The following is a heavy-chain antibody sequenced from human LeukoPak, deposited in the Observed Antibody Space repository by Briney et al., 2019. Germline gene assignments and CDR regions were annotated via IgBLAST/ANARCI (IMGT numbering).Heavy chain of an antibody. CDR2: ISSSDSK. CDR1: GITFSRYS. CDR3: DY. D-gene: IGHD5-18*01. J-gene: IGHJ4*02. Sequence: GGSLRLSCAASGITFSRYSMNWVRRAPGKGLEWVSSISSSDSKYYVDSVKGRFTISRDNAKNSLYLQIYCAREGYSYGHAVDYWGQGTLVTVSS. V-gene: IGHV3-21*06.